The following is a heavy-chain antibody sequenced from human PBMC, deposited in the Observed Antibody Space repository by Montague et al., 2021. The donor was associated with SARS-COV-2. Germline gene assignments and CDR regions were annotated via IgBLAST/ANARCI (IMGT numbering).Heavy chain of an antibody. CDR3: ARAQNICFIANCVNYFDL. CDR1: VGSTSSYY. CDR2: SLYTGST. V-gene: IGHV4-59*01. J-gene: IGHJ4*02. Sequence: SETLSLTCSVAVGSTSSYYWTWIRKAPVRRTHRRGYSLYTGSTKFNPSLKSRVSMSLDTSKNHFSLRLSAVTAADTARYYCARAQNICFIANCVNYFDLWGLGALVTVSS. D-gene: IGHD2-15*01.